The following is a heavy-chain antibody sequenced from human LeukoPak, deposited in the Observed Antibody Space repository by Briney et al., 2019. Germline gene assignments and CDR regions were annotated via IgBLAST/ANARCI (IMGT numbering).Heavy chain of an antibody. CDR2: IPYDGSDK. V-gene: IGHV3-30*02. CDR3: RDAFDY. J-gene: IGHJ4*02. CDR1: GFTFSSYG. Sequence: GGSLRLSCAASGFTFSSYGMHWVCQAPGKGLEWVAFIPYDGSDKYYADSVKGRFTISRDNSKNTLYLQMNSLRAEDTAVYYCRDAFDYWGQGTLVTVSS.